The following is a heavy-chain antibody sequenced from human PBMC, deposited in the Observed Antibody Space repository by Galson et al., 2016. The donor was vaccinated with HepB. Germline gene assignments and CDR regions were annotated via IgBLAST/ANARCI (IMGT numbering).Heavy chain of an antibody. CDR3: AKGGTPDDQTVNYAMDV. J-gene: IGHJ6*02. CDR1: GFTFNNYA. D-gene: IGHD2-15*01. V-gene: IGHV3-23*01. Sequence: SLRLSCAASGFTFNNYAMTWVRQGPGKGLEWVSSIVIGGTTHYTESVKGRFTISRDNSKNTLYLQMNRLRAEDTAVYYCAKGGTPDDQTVNYAMDVWGQGTTVTVSS. CDR2: IVIGGTT.